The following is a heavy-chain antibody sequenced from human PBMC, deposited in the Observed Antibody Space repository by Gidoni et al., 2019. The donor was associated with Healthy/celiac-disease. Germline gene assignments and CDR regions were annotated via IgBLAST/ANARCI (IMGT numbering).Heavy chain of an antibody. V-gene: IGHV4-34*01. CDR2: INHSGST. CDR3: ARGGLLRSKYYFDY. J-gene: IGHJ4*02. Sequence: QVQLQQWGAGLLKPSETLSLTCAVYGGSFSGYYWSWIRQPPGKGLEWIGEINHSGSTNYNPSLKSRVTISVDTSKNQFSLKLSSVTAADTAVYYCARGGLLRSKYYFDYWGQGTLVTVSS. D-gene: IGHD4-17*01. CDR1: GGSFSGYY.